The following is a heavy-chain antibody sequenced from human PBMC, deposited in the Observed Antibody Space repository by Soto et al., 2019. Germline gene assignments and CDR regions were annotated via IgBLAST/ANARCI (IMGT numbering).Heavy chain of an antibody. V-gene: IGHV4-59*01. CDR2: IFYAGTT. CDR3: EGHDRLAKLQKVIGL. Sequence: SETLSLTCTVSGGSIIGFYWSWMRQPPGKGLEWIGYIFYAGTTLYTPSLKSRVTISVDTSKNQFSLKLSSVTAAATAVYYCEGHDRLAKLQKVIGLWGQGTMVTVCS. CDR1: GGSIIGFY. J-gene: IGHJ1*01. D-gene: IGHD3-16*02.